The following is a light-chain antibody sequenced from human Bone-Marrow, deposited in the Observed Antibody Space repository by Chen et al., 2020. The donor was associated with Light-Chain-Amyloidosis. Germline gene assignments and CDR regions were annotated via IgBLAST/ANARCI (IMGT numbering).Light chain of an antibody. V-gene: IGLV3-25*03. J-gene: IGLJ2*01. Sequence: SYELTQPPSVSVSPGQTARLTCSGDDLPTKYAYWYQQKPGQAPVLVIHRDTERPSGISERFSGSSSGTTATLTISGVLADDEADYHCQSADSSGTYEVIFGGGTKLTVL. CDR2: RDT. CDR1: DLPTKY. CDR3: QSADSSGTYEVI.